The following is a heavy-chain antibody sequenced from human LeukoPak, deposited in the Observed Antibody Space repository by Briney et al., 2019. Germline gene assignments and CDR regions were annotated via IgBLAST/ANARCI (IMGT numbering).Heavy chain of an antibody. J-gene: IGHJ6*02. V-gene: IGHV3-53*01. CDR3: ARDRSYYYYGMDV. CDR1: GFTFSSYA. Sequence: GGSLRLSCAASGFTFSSYAMSWVRQAPGKGLEWVSVIYSGGSTYYADSVKGRFTISRDISKNTLYLQMNSLTAEDTAVYYCARDRSYYYYGMDVWGQGTTVTVSS. CDR2: IYSGGST.